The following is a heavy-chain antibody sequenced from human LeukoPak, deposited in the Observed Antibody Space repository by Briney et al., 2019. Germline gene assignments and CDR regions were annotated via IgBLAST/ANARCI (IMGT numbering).Heavy chain of an antibody. CDR1: GFTFSDYS. V-gene: IGHV3-21*01. CDR3: ANLASDRGLGWELLRPCTD. J-gene: IGHJ4*02. Sequence: PGGSLRLSCAASGFTFSDYSMNWVRQAPGKGLEWVSSISSNSAYLYYVDSLRGRFTVSRDNAKSSLSLQMNGLRVEDTAVYYCANLASDRGLGWELLRPCTDWGQGTLVTVSS. D-gene: IGHD1-26*01. CDR2: ISSNSAYL.